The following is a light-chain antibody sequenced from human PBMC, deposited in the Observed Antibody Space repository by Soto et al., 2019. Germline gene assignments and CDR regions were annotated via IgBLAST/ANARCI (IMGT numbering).Light chain of an antibody. J-gene: IGKJ1*01. CDR1: QSVSEY. CDR2: GAS. V-gene: IGKV3-15*01. CDR3: QHYNSYSEA. Sequence: EVVMTQSPATLSVSPGERDTLSCRASQSVSEYLAWYQQKPGQAPRLLIYGASTRATGIPARFSGSGSGTEFTLTISSLQSEDFAVYYCQHYNSYSEAFGQGTKVDIK.